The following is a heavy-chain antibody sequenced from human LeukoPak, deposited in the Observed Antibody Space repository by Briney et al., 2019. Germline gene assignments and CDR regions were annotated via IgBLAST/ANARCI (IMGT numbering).Heavy chain of an antibody. D-gene: IGHD3-10*01. CDR3: ARGGGSGALGGDY. Sequence: SETLSLTCTVSGGSISSSSYYWGWIRQPPGKGLEWIGEINHSGSTNYNPSLKSRVTISVDTSKNQFSLKLSSVTAADTAVYYCARGGGSGALGGDYWGQGTLVTVSS. CDR1: GGSISSSSYY. CDR2: INHSGST. J-gene: IGHJ4*02. V-gene: IGHV4-39*07.